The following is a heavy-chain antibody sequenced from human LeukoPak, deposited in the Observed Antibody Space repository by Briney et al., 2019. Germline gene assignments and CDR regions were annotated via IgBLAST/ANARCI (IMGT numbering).Heavy chain of an antibody. Sequence: SGGSLRLSCAASGFTVSSNYMSWVRQAPGKGLEWVSVIYSGGSTYYADSVKGRFTISRDNSKNTLYLQMNSLRAEDTAVYYCARGSWDPHFDYWGQGTLVTVSS. CDR3: ARGSWDPHFDY. J-gene: IGHJ4*02. D-gene: IGHD2-15*01. CDR1: GFTVSSNY. V-gene: IGHV3-66*01. CDR2: IYSGGST.